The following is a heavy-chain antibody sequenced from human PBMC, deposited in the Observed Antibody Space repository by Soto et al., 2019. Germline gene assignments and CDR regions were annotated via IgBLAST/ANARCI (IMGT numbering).Heavy chain of an antibody. CDR3: ARDREAGYNFYYGMDV. D-gene: IGHD6-19*01. Sequence: GPGPKAASETLSLTCSVSGADINSGGFTWTWIRQHAGKGLEWLGYISHSASINYNPSLKGRVTLSVDTSTNQVSLRLASVTAADTAIYYCARDREAGYNFYYGMDVWGQGTTVTVSS. CDR2: ISHSASI. CDR1: GADINSGGFT. V-gene: IGHV4-61*08. J-gene: IGHJ6*02.